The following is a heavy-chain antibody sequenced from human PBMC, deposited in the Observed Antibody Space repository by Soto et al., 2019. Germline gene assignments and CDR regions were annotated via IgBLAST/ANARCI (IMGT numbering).Heavy chain of an antibody. CDR2: LNTGDGNT. D-gene: IGHD1-1*01. J-gene: IGHJ4*02. CDR3: ARGANDGSARDVFDH. CDR1: GYSFSTYG. Sequence: QVLLVQSGAEVKKPGASVKVSCKASGYSFSTYGVSWVRQAPGQGLEWMGWLNTGDGNTAYAQKLQGRITLTTDTTRTTAYMELRSLRSDDTAIYYCARGANDGSARDVFDHWGQRTLVTVSS. V-gene: IGHV1-18*04.